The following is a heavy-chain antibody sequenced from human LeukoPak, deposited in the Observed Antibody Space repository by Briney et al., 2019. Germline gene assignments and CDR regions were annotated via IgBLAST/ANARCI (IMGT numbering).Heavy chain of an antibody. CDR2: INQDGSEK. V-gene: IGHV3-7*01. CDR3: ARDRAVAGLLDY. D-gene: IGHD6-19*01. CDR1: DFTFSSYF. Sequence: GGSLSLSCAASDFTFSSYFLTWVRQAPGKGLEWVANINQDGSEKQYVDSVKGRFTISRENAKNSLYLQMNSLRAEDTAVYYCARDRAVAGLLDYWGQGTLVTVSS. J-gene: IGHJ4*02.